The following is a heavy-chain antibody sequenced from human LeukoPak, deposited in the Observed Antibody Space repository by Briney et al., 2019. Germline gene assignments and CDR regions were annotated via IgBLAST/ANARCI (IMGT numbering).Heavy chain of an antibody. J-gene: IGHJ5*02. CDR1: GGSISSSSYY. CDR3: ARRGRAWFDP. CDR2: IYYSGST. D-gene: IGHD1-26*01. Sequence: SETLSLTCTVSGGSISSSSYYWGWLRQPPGKGLEWIGSIYYSGSTYYNPSLKSRVTISVDTSKNQFSLKLSSVTAADTAVYYCARRGRAWFDPWGQGTLVTVSS. V-gene: IGHV4-39*01.